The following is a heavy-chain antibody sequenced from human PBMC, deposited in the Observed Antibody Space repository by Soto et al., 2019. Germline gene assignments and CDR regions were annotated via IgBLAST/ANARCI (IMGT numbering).Heavy chain of an antibody. D-gene: IGHD3-10*01. CDR1: GYTFSNYV. Sequence: QVQLLQSGAEVKKPGSSVKVSCKASGYTFSNYVISWVRQAPGQGLEWMGGIVPMSATTNYVQKFQGRLTITADEPTSSAYMELSSLSSEDTAVYYCAREWGGDVGLWGQETLVTVSS. CDR3: AREWGGDVGL. V-gene: IGHV1-69*01. CDR2: IVPMSATT. J-gene: IGHJ5*02.